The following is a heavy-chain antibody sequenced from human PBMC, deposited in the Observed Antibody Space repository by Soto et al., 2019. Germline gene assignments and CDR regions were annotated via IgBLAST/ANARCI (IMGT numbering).Heavy chain of an antibody. Sequence: GGSLRLSCAASGFTFSSYWMSWVRQAPGKGLEWVANIKKDGSEKYYVDSVKGRFTISRDNAKNSLYLQMNSLRAEDTAVYYCARDSIRPAAAPYYMDVWGKGTTVTVSS. V-gene: IGHV3-7*01. CDR3: ARDSIRPAAAPYYMDV. CDR2: IKKDGSEK. D-gene: IGHD6-13*01. J-gene: IGHJ6*03. CDR1: GFTFSSYW.